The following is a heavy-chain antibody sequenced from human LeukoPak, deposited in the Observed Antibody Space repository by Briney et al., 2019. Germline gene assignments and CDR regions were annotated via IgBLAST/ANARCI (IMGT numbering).Heavy chain of an antibody. D-gene: IGHD1-26*01. CDR3: ARGDGTYFDH. CDR1: GDSISSYY. J-gene: IGHJ4*02. CDR2: IFDSGST. Sequence: PSEALSLTCTVSGDSISSYYWSWIRQSPGKGLEWIGYIFDSGSTNYNPSLKSRVTISVDSSKNQFSLKLSSVTAADTAVYYCARGDGTYFDHSGQGTLVIVSS. V-gene: IGHV4-59*01.